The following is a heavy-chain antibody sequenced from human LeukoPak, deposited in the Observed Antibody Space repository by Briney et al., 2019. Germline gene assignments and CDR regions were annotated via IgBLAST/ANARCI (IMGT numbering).Heavy chain of an antibody. J-gene: IGHJ4*02. Sequence: ASVKVSCKASGYSFTSYDINWVRQAAGQRLEWMGWMNPDSANTGYAQKFQGRVTMTRDTSISTAYMELSSLRSDDTAVYYCVRSTMGVRRTNDYWGQGTLVTVSS. V-gene: IGHV1-8*01. D-gene: IGHD3-10*01. CDR3: VRSTMGVRRTNDY. CDR2: MNPDSANT. CDR1: GYSFTSYD.